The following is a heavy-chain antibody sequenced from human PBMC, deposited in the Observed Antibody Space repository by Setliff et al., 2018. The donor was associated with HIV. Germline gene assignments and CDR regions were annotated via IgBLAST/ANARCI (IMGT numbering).Heavy chain of an antibody. D-gene: IGHD5-18*01. CDR2: INHSGGT. V-gene: IGHV4-34*01. CDR3: ARGGYSYGFGRHRAYFQY. CDR1: GGSFSAYY. Sequence: SETLSLTCAVYGGSFSAYYWSWIRQTPGKGLEWIGEINHSGGTNYNPSLKSRVTMSVDTSKNQFSLKLSAVTAADTAVFYCARGGYSYGFGRHRAYFQYWGQGTQVTVS. J-gene: IGHJ1*01.